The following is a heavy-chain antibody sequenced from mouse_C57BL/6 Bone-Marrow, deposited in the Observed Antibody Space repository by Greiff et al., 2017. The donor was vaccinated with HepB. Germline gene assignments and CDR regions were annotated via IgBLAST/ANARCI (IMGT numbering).Heavy chain of an antibody. V-gene: IGHV1-69*01. CDR3: ARWKYDYPYWYFDV. J-gene: IGHJ1*03. CDR2: IDPSDSYT. Sequence: QVQLKQPGAELVMPGASVKLSCKASGYTFTSYWMHWVKQRPGQGLEWIGEIDPSDSYTNYNQKFKGKSTLTVDKSSSTAYMQLSSLTSEDSAVYYCARWKYDYPYWYFDVWGTGTTVTVSS. CDR1: GYTFTSYW. D-gene: IGHD2-4*01.